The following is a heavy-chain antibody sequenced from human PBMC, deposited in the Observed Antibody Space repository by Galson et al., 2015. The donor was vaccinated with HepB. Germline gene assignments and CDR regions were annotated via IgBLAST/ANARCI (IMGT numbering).Heavy chain of an antibody. CDR2: IKSKTDGGTT. CDR3: TTDITRYDSSGLADAFDI. D-gene: IGHD3-22*01. CDR1: GFTFSNAW. J-gene: IGHJ3*02. Sequence: SLRLSCAASGFTFSNAWMSWVRQAPGKGLEWVGRIKSKTDGGTTDYAAPVKGRFTISRDDSKNTLYLQMNSLKTEDTAVYYCTTDITRYDSSGLADAFDIWGQGTMVTVSS. V-gene: IGHV3-15*01.